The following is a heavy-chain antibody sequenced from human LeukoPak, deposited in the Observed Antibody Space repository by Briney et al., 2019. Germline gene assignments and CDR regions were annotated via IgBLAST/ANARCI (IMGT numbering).Heavy chain of an antibody. Sequence: GGSLRLSCAASGFTFSSYWMNWVRQAPGKGLEWVSGINWNGGSTGYADSVKGRFTISRDNAKNSLYLQMNNLRAEDTALYYCARAGSYYFDYWGQGTLVTVSS. D-gene: IGHD1-26*01. CDR1: GFTFSSYW. CDR2: INWNGGST. V-gene: IGHV3-20*04. CDR3: ARAGSYYFDY. J-gene: IGHJ4*02.